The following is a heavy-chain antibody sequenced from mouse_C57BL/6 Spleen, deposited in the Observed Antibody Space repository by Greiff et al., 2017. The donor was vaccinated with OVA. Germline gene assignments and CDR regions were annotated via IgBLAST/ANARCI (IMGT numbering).Heavy chain of an antibody. Sequence: EVQLVESGGGLVKPGGSLKLSCAASGFTFSSYAMSWVRPTPEKRLEWVATISDGGSYTYYPDNVKGRFTISRDNAKTNLYLQMSHLKSEDTAMYYCARASDYYGSSYDWYFDVWGTGTTVTVSS. CDR1: GFTFSSYA. V-gene: IGHV5-4*01. D-gene: IGHD1-1*01. J-gene: IGHJ1*03. CDR2: ISDGGSYT. CDR3: ARASDYYGSSYDWYFDV.